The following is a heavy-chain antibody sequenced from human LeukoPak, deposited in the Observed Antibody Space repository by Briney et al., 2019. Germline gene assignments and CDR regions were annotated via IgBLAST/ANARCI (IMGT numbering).Heavy chain of an antibody. Sequence: QSGGSLRLSCAASGFTVSNSYMSWVRQAPGKGLEWVSVLYGGGGAYYTDSVRGRFTISRDSSKNTLYLQMNSLRADDTAVYYCVGQTHKDYWGQGTLVTVSS. V-gene: IGHV3-53*01. J-gene: IGHJ4*02. CDR2: LYGGGGA. CDR1: GFTVSNSY. CDR3: VGQTHKDY.